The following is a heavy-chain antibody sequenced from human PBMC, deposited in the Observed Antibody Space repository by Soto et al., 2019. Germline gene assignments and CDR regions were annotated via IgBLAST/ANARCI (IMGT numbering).Heavy chain of an antibody. CDR3: ARRRGTYRPYFDY. Sequence: QVQLQESGPGLVKPSETLSLTCTVSGGSISSYYWSWIRQPPGKGLEWIGCIYYSGYTNYKPSLTSRVTISVDTSKNQFSLKLSSVTAADTAVYYCARRRGTYRPYFDYWGQGTLVTVSS. CDR2: IYYSGYT. D-gene: IGHD3-16*02. V-gene: IGHV4-59*08. J-gene: IGHJ4*02. CDR1: GGSISSYY.